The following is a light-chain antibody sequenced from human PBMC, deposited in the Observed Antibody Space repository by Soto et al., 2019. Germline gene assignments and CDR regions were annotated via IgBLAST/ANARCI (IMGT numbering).Light chain of an antibody. CDR2: DAS. J-gene: IGKJ2*04. Sequence: IQETQYPSSLSASVQDRVAISWRASQGISSYLAWYQQKPGKAPKLLVYDASTLQSGVASRFSGSGSGTEFTLIISGLQPDDSATYYCQQYTNTNLPWRFGQ. V-gene: IGKV1-9*01. CDR3: QQYTNTNLPWR. CDR1: QGISSY.